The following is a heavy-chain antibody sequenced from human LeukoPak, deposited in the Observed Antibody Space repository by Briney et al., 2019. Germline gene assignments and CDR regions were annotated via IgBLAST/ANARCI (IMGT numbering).Heavy chain of an antibody. CDR1: GGSISSGDYY. Sequence: SGTLSLTCTVSGGSISSGDYYWSWIRQPPGKGLEWIGYIYYSGSTYYNPSLKSRVTISVDTSKNQFSLKLSSVTAADTAVYYCASDYYDSSGYAHFDYWGQGTLVTVSS. V-gene: IGHV4-30-4*01. J-gene: IGHJ4*02. CDR3: ASDYYDSSGYAHFDY. CDR2: IYYSGST. D-gene: IGHD3-22*01.